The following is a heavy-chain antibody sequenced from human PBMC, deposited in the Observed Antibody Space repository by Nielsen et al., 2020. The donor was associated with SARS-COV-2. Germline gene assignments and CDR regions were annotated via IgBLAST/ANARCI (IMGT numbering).Heavy chain of an antibody. J-gene: IGHJ4*02. CDR2: MNPNSGNT. CDR3: ARGGITMVRGVIIPPLGFDY. Sequence: ASVKVSCKASGHTFTSYDINWVRQATGQGLEWMGWMNPNSGNTGYAQKFQGRVTMTRNTSISTAYMELSSLRSEDTAVYYCARGGITMVRGVIIPPLGFDYWGQGTLVTVSS. V-gene: IGHV1-8*01. CDR1: GHTFTSYD. D-gene: IGHD3-10*01.